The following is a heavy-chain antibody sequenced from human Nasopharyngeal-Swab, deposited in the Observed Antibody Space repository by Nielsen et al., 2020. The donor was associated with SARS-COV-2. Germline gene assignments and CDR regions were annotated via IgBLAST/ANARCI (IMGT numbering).Heavy chain of an antibody. CDR3: TPDPTHDGSTPARPPPRPSGDLFDP. V-gene: IGHV3-15*01. Sequence: WIRQPPGKGLEWVGRIKSKTDGGTTEYAAPVKGRFTISRDDSKNTLYLQMNSLKTEDTAVYYCTPDPTHDGSTPARPPPRPSGDLFDPWGQGTLVTVSS. D-gene: IGHD5-24*01. CDR2: IKSKTDGGTT. J-gene: IGHJ5*02.